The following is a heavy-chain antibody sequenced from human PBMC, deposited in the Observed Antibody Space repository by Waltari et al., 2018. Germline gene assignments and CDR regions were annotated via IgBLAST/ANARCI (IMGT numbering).Heavy chain of an antibody. CDR3: ARDYYDSSGYPSLEY. V-gene: IGHV1-69*04. CDR2: IIPILGIA. D-gene: IGHD3-22*01. Sequence: QVQLVQSGAEVKKPGSSVKVSCKASGGTFSSYPISWVRQAPGQGLEWMGRIIPILGIANNAHKFQGRGTITADKSTSTADMELSSLRSEETAVYYCARDYYDSSGYPSLEYWGQGTLVTVSS. CDR1: GGTFSSYP. J-gene: IGHJ4*02.